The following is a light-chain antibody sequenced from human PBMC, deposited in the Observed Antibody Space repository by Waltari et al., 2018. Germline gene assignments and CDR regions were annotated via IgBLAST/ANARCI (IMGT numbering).Light chain of an antibody. CDR1: GSNIGAGYD. Sequence: QSVLTQPPSVSGAPGQRVTISCTGSGSNIGAGYDVHWYQQPPRAAPKLLIYGSTSRPLGVPDRFFGSTSGTSASLVIIGLQAEDDGDYYCQSYDTSLSVVFGGGTKLTVL. J-gene: IGLJ3*02. CDR3: QSYDTSLSVV. CDR2: GST. V-gene: IGLV1-40*01.